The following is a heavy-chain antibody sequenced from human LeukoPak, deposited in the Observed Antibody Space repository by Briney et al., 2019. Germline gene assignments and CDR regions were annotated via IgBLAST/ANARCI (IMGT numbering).Heavy chain of an antibody. CDR3: AKVGVGTAHFDS. CDR1: GFTFSNYG. CDR2: ISHDGSNN. Sequence: GGSLRLSCAASGFTFSNYGMHWVRQAPGKGLEWVVVISHDGSNNNYADSVKGRFTISRDNSKNTLYLQMNSLRPEDTAVYYWAKVGVGTAHFDSWAKGTWVTVSS. D-gene: IGHD2-15*01. V-gene: IGHV3-30*18. J-gene: IGHJ4*02.